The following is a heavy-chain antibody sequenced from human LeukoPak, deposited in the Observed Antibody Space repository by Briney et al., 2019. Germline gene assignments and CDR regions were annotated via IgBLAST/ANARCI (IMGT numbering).Heavy chain of an antibody. J-gene: IGHJ4*02. D-gene: IGHD6-19*01. CDR3: ARETGYSSGWPTYYFDY. CDR1: GFTFSSYA. Sequence: GGSLRLSCAASGFTFSSYAMHWVRQAPGKGLEWVAVISYDGSNKYYADSVKGRFTISRDNAKNSLYLQMNSLRAEDTAVYYCARETGYSSGWPTYYFDYWGQGTLVTVSS. V-gene: IGHV3-30*04. CDR2: ISYDGSNK.